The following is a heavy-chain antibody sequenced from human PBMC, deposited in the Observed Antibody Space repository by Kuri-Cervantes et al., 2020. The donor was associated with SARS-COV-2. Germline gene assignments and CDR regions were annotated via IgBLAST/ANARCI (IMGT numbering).Heavy chain of an antibody. CDR1: GFTFSSYS. CDR2: ISSSSSYI. J-gene: IGHJ4*02. D-gene: IGHD3-3*01. CDR3: ARDLWGGNGLLDY. Sequence: LSLTCAASGFTFSSYSMNWVRQAPGKGLEWVSSISSSSSYIYYADSVKGRFTISRDNAKNSLYLQMNSLRAEDTAVYYCARDLWGGNGLLDYWGQGTQVTVSS. V-gene: IGHV3-21*01.